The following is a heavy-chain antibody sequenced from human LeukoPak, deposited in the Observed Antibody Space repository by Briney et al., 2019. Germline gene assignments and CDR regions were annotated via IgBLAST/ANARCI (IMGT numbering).Heavy chain of an antibody. CDR2: ISSSTSYT. J-gene: IGHJ4*02. CDR1: GFTFSSCA. Sequence: PGGSLRLSCAASGFTFSSCAMSWVRQAPGKGLEWISYISSSTSYTDYADSVKGRFTISRDNAKSALYLQMNSLRLEDTAVYYCAAGTAADFWGQGTLVTVSS. V-gene: IGHV3-21*05. CDR3: AAGTAADF. D-gene: IGHD6-13*01.